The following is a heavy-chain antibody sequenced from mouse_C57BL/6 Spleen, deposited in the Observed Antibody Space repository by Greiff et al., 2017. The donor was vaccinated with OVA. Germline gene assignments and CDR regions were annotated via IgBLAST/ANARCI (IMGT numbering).Heavy chain of an antibody. J-gene: IGHJ2*01. CDR3: AREEGDGGDY. D-gene: IGHD3-3*01. CDR1: GYTFTDYN. Sequence: EVQLQQSGPELVKPGASVKMSCKASGYTFTDYNMHWVKQSHGQSLEWIGYINPNNGGTSYNQKFKGKATLTVNKSSSTAYMELRSLTSEDSAVYYCAREEGDGGDYWGQGTTLTVSS. V-gene: IGHV1-22*01. CDR2: INPNNGGT.